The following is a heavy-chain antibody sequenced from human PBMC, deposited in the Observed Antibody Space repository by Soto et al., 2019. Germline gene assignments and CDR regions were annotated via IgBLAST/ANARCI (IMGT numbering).Heavy chain of an antibody. J-gene: IGHJ6*01. CDR3: ALSSVANYYYGMDV. CDR1: GFTLTNYG. Sequence: EVQLLESGGGLVQPGGSLRLSCAASGFTLTNYGMSWVRQAPGKGLEWVSGISNSGGNTYHADSVKGRFTISRDNSKNTLYLQMNSLKAEDTAVYFCALSSVANYYYGMDVW. CDR2: ISNSGGNT. V-gene: IGHV3-23*01. D-gene: IGHD3-22*01.